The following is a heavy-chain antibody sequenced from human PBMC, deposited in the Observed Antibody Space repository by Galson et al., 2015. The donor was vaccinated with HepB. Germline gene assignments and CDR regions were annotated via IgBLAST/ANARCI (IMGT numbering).Heavy chain of an antibody. V-gene: IGHV3-49*03. CDR3: TRDPDPYSSSWYWFDP. Sequence: SCAASGFTFGDYAMSWFRQAPGKGLEWVGFIRSKAYGGTTEYAASVKGRFTISRDDSKSIAYLQMNSLKTEDTAVYYCTRDPDPYSSSWYWFDPWGQGTLVTVSS. CDR2: IRSKAYGGTT. D-gene: IGHD6-13*01. J-gene: IGHJ5*02. CDR1: GFTFGDYA.